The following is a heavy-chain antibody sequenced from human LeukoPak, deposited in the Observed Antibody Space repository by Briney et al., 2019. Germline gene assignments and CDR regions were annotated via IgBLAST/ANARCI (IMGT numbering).Heavy chain of an antibody. Sequence: SETLSLTCTVSGGPISSGGYYWTWIRQHPGKGLEWIGYIYYSGNTYYNPSLKSRVTISVDTSKNQFSLKLSSVTAADTAVYYCAREGTYGGSEVFDYWGQGTLVTVSS. CDR3: AREGTYGGSEVFDY. D-gene: IGHD4-23*01. V-gene: IGHV4-31*03. CDR1: GGPISSGGYY. J-gene: IGHJ4*02. CDR2: IYYSGNT.